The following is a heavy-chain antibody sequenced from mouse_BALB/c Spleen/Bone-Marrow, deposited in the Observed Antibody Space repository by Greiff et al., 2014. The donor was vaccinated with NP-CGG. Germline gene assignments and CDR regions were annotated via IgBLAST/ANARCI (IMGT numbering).Heavy chain of an antibody. CDR3: ARHGGSRGYYFDY. CDR2: ISNGGGST. Sequence: EVNLVESGGGLVQPGGSLKLSCAASGFTFSSYTMSWVRQTPEKRLEWVAYISNGGGSTYYPDTAKGRFTISRDNAKNTLYLQMSSLKSEDTAMYYCARHGGSRGYYFDYWGQGTTLTVSS. D-gene: IGHD1-1*01. CDR1: GFTFSSYT. J-gene: IGHJ2*01. V-gene: IGHV5-12-2*01.